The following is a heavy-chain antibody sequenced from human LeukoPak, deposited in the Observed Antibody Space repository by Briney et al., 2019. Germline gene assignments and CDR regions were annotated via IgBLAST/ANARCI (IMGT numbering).Heavy chain of an antibody. J-gene: IGHJ4*02. CDR3: AKLGYNSWDFDY. CDR2: INQDVSQI. D-gene: IGHD6-13*01. CDR1: GFTFRSYW. V-gene: IGHV3-7*01. Sequence: GGSLRLSCAASGFTFRSYWMSWVRQAPGRGLEWVATINQDVSQIKYVDSVKGRFTISRDNAKNSLYLQMNSLRAEDTAVYYCAKLGYNSWDFDYWGQGTVVTVSS.